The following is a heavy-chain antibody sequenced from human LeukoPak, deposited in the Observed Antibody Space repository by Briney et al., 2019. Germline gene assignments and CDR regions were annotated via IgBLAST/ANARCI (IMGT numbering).Heavy chain of an antibody. V-gene: IGHV3-33*01. CDR3: ARDPGIAAAGTGEYFVY. D-gene: IGHD6-13*01. J-gene: IGHJ4*02. CDR1: GFTFSSYG. Sequence: PGGSLRLSCAASGFTFSSYGMHWVRQAPGKGLEWVAVIWYDGSNKYYADSVKGRFTISRDNSKNTLYLQMNSLRAEDTAVYYCARDPGIAAAGTGEYFVYWGQGGLVTVSS. CDR2: IWYDGSNK.